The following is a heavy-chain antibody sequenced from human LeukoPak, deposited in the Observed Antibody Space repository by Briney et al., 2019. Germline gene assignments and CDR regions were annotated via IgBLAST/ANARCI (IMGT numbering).Heavy chain of an antibody. CDR3: ARDQDSGSYRAADY. V-gene: IGHV3-21*01. D-gene: IGHD1-26*01. J-gene: IGHJ4*02. CDR2: ISRSTSYT. Sequence: PGGSLRLSCAASGFTFSTYSMNWARQAPGKGLEWVSSISRSTSYTYYADSVKGRFTISRDNAKNSLYLQMNSLRAEDTAVYYCARDQDSGSYRAADYWGQGTLVTVSS. CDR1: GFTFSTYS.